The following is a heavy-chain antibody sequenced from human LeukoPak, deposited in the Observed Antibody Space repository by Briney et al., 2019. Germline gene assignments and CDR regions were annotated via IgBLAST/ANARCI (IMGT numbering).Heavy chain of an antibody. CDR2: IGWNSHII. CDR3: AKDRDSSGFAPYFDY. CDR1: GFTFSSYW. D-gene: IGHD3-22*01. J-gene: IGHJ4*02. V-gene: IGHV3-9*01. Sequence: GGSLRLSCAASGFTFSSYWMHWVRQAPGKGLEWVSGIGWNSHIIGYEDSVKGRFTISRDNARNSLSMQMNSLRAEDTAFYYCAKDRDSSGFAPYFDYWGQGILVTVSS.